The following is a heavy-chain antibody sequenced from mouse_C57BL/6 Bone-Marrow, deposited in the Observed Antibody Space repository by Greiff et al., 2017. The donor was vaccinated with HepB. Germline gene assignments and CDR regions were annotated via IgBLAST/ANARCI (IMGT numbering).Heavy chain of an antibody. CDR1: GYTFTDYY. V-gene: IGHV1-76*01. D-gene: IGHD2-4*01. Sequence: QVQLKQSGAELVRPGASVKLSCKASGYTFTDYYINWVKQRPGQGLEWIARIYPGSGNTYYNEKFKGKATLTAEKSSSTAYMQLSSLTSEDSAVYFCAREGYDYDEDYYAMDYWGQGTSVTVSS. CDR2: IYPGSGNT. J-gene: IGHJ4*01. CDR3: AREGYDYDEDYYAMDY.